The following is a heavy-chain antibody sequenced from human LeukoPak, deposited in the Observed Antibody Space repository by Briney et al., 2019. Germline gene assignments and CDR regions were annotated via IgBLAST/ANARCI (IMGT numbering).Heavy chain of an antibody. CDR3: ARAFGVVIYFDY. CDR2: INHSGST. Sequence: SETLSLTCAVYGGSFSGYYWSWIRQPPGKGLEWIGEINHSGSTNYNPSLKSRVTISVDTSKNQFSLKLSSVTAADTAVYYCARAFGVVIYFDYWGQGTLVTVSS. V-gene: IGHV4-34*01. D-gene: IGHD3-3*01. J-gene: IGHJ4*02. CDR1: GGSFSGYY.